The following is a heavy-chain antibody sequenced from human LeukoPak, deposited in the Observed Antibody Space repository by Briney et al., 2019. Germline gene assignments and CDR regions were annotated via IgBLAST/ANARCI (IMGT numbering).Heavy chain of an antibody. CDR2: IYPGDSDT. J-gene: IGHJ4*02. V-gene: IGHV5-51*01. D-gene: IGHD3-22*01. CDR1: GYSFSTYW. CDR3: ARRVNSGYYFDY. Sequence: GESLRISCKGSGYSFSTYWIGWVRQMPGKGLELIGIIYPGDSDTTYSPSFQGQVTISVDKSISTAYLQWSTLKASDTAMYYCARRVNSGYYFDYWAQGTLVTVSS.